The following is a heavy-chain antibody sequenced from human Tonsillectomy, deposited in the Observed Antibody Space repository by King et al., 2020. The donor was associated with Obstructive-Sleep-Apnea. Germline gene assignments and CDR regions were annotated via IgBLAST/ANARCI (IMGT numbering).Heavy chain of an antibody. V-gene: IGHV3-33*01. D-gene: IGHD2-15*01. CDR3: ARDRQGYCSGGSCYPAYYYYYGMDV. CDR1: GFTFSSYG. CDR2: IWYDGSNK. J-gene: IGHJ6*02. Sequence: VQLVESGGGVVQPGRSLRLSCAASGFTFSSYGMHWVRQAPGKGLEWVAVIWYDGSNKYYADSVKGRFTISRDNSKNTLYLQMNSLRAEDTAVYYCARDRQGYCSGGSCYPAYYYYYGMDVWGQGTTVTVSS.